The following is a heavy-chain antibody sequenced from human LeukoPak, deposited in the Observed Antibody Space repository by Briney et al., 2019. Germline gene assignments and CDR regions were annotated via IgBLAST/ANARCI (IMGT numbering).Heavy chain of an antibody. D-gene: IGHD2-15*01. CDR3: AKRPYCSGGSCYPFDY. Sequence: SGGSLRLSCAASGFTFSSHWMSWVRQAPGKGLEWVSAISGSGGSTYYADSVKGRFTISRDNSKNTLYLQMNSLRAEDTAVYYCAKRPYCSGGSCYPFDYWGQGTLVTVSS. J-gene: IGHJ4*02. CDR1: GFTFSSHW. V-gene: IGHV3-23*01. CDR2: ISGSGGST.